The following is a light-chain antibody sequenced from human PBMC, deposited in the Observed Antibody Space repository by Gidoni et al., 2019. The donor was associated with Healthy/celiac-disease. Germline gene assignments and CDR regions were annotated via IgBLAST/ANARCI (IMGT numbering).Light chain of an antibody. CDR2: DVS. Sequence: QSALTQPRAVSGSPGQSVTISCTGTSRDVGGYNYVSWYQQPPGKAPKPMIYDVSKRPSGVPDRFSGSKSGNTASLTISGLQAEDEADYYCCSYAGSYTFYVFGTGTKVTVL. CDR3: CSYAGSYTFYV. V-gene: IGLV2-11*01. J-gene: IGLJ1*01. CDR1: SRDVGGYNY.